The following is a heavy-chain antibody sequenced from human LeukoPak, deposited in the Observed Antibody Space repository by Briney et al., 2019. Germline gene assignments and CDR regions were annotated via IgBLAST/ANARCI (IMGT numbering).Heavy chain of an antibody. J-gene: IGHJ2*01. CDR2: VAYSGRT. D-gene: IGHD2-2*01. CDR1: GGFISSYY. CDR3: ASPGRDSSDAWPLDL. Sequence: PSETLSLTCTVSGGFISSYYWNWIRQSPGKGLEWIGYVAYSGRTDYNPSLKSRVPISIDTSKSQFSLKLTSVTAADTAVYYCASPGRDSSDAWPLDLWGGGTLFTVSS. V-gene: IGHV4-59*08.